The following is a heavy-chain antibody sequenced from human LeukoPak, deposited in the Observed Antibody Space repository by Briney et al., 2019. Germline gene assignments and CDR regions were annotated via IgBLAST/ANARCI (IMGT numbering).Heavy chain of an antibody. CDR2: AYYRSKWYN. CDR3: AREGDYGMDA. J-gene: IGHJ6*02. V-gene: IGHV6-1*01. Sequence: SQTLSLTCVISRDSVSSNSVAWNWIRQSPSRGLEWLGRAYYRSKWYNDYAVSVKSRIIINPDTSKNQFSLQLNSVTPEDTAVYYCAREGDYGMDAWGQGTTVTVSS. CDR1: RDSVSSNSVA.